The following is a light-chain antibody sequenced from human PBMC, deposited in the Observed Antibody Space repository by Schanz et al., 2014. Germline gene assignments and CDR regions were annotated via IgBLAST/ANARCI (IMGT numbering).Light chain of an antibody. CDR3: QDYSSVSRR. CDR1: QSISTW. V-gene: IGKV1-5*01. CDR2: DAS. Sequence: DIQMTQSPSTLSASVGDRVTITCRASQSISTWLAWYQQKPGKAPKVLIYDASNLESGVPSRFSGSGSGTEFTLTISSLQPEDFATYYCQDYSSVSRRFGQGTKVEMK. J-gene: IGKJ1*01.